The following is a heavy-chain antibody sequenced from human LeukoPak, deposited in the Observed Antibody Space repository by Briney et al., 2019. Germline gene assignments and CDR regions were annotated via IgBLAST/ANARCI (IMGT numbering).Heavy chain of an antibody. D-gene: IGHD3-22*01. CDR3: AKHGEDSSGYYADFFDH. J-gene: IGHJ4*02. CDR1: GGSINTKTHY. Sequence: KSSETLSLTCTVSGGSINTKTHYWACIRQTPGKGLEWIGSVFYNGNTYYNPSLKSRVTISVDTSKNQFSLRLTSVTAADTAVYYCAKHGEDSSGYYADFFDHCGQGPLVTVSS. CDR2: VFYNGNT. V-gene: IGHV4-39*01.